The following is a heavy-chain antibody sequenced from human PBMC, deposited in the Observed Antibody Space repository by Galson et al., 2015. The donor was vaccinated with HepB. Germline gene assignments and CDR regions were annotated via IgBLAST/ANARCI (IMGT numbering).Heavy chain of an antibody. CDR1: GFTFSSYW. V-gene: IGHV3-74*01. J-gene: IGHJ2*01. CDR3: ARGCSSTTCYTRWYFDL. Sequence: SLRLSCAASGFTFSSYWLHWVRQAPGKGLVWVSRINSDGSSTSYADSVKGRFTISRDHAKNTLYLQMNSLRGEGTAVYYCARGCSSTTCYTRWYFDLWGRGTLVTVSS. D-gene: IGHD2-2*02. CDR2: INSDGSST.